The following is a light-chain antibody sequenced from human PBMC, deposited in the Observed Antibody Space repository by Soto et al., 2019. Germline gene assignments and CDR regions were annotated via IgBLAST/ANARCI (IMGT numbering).Light chain of an antibody. V-gene: IGKV1-9*01. CDR2: GVS. CDR1: QGSPTY. CDR3: QQLNHYPLT. J-gene: IGKJ5*01. Sequence: DIPLTLTPSLLSASVGDSVTVTCRASQGSPTYLAWYQQKPGKAHKLLIYGVSTLQNGVPSRFSGAGSGTEFTLTITSLQPEDSATYYCQQLNHYPLTFGQGTRLEIK.